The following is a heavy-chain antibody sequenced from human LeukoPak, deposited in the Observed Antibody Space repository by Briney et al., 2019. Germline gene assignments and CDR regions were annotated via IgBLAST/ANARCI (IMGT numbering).Heavy chain of an antibody. J-gene: IGHJ4*02. V-gene: IGHV5-51*01. CDR3: ARGRYYDYVWGSYRPYYFDY. D-gene: IGHD3-16*02. CDR2: IYPGDSDT. Sequence: GESLKISCKGSGYSFTSYWIGWVRQKPGKGLEWMGIIYPGDSDTRYSPSFQGQVTISADKSISTAYLQWSSLKASDTAMYYCARGRYYDYVWGSYRPYYFDYWGQGTLVTVSS. CDR1: GYSFTSYW.